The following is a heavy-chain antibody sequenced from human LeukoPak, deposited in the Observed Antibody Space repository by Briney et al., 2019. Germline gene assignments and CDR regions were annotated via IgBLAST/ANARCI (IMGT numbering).Heavy chain of an antibody. J-gene: IGHJ4*02. CDR1: GYTFTGYY. CDR3: ARYVGSDLTGYVYFDY. D-gene: IGHD3-9*01. V-gene: IGHV1-2*06. Sequence: ASVKVSCKASGYTFTGYYMHWVRQAPGQGLEWMGRINPNSGGTNYAQKFQGRVTMTRDTSISTAYMELSRLRSDDTAVYYCARYVGSDLTGYVYFDYWGQGTLVTVSS. CDR2: INPNSGGT.